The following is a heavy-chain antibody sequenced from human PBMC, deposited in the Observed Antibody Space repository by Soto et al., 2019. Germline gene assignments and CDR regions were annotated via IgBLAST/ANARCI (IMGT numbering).Heavy chain of an antibody. D-gene: IGHD6-13*01. J-gene: IGHJ4*02. CDR3: AKARHSTSWYGVEADF. Sequence: QVQLVESGGGVVQPGRSLRLSCAASGFIFSDYAMHWVRQAPGKGLEWVAVISYGGDNKYYADSVRGRFAISRDNLKNTLYLQMNSLHPEDTAVYHCAKARHSTSWYGVEADFWGQGTLVTVSS. CDR1: GFIFSDYA. V-gene: IGHV3-30*09. CDR2: ISYGGDNK.